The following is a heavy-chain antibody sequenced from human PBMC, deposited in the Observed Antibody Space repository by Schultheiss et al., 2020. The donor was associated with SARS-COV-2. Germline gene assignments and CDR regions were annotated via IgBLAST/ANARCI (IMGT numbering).Heavy chain of an antibody. V-gene: IGHV3-21*01. CDR2: ISSSSSYI. CDR1: GFTVSSNY. J-gene: IGHJ4*02. CDR3: ARHGNGFH. Sequence: GGSLRLSCAASGFTVSSNYMSWVRQAPGKGLEWVSSISSSSSYIYYADSVKGRFTISRDNAKNSLYLQMNSLRAEDTAVYYCARHGNGFHWGQGTLVTVSS. D-gene: IGHD1-1*01.